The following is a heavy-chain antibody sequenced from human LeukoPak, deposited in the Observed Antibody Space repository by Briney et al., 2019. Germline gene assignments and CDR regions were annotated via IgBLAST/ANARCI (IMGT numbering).Heavy chain of an antibody. CDR3: ARVTGTRGYFDY. V-gene: IGHV3-30*14. J-gene: IGHJ4*02. D-gene: IGHD1-7*01. Sequence: GGSLRLSCAASGFTFSSYAMHWVRQAPGKGLEWVTVISYDGNNEYYADSVKGRFTISRDNSKNTLYLQMNSLRAEDTAVYYCARVTGTRGYFDYWGQGTLVTVSS. CDR2: ISYDGNNE. CDR1: GFTFSSYA.